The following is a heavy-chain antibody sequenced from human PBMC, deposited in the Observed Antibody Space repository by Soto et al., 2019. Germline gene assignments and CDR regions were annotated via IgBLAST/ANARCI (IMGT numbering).Heavy chain of an antibody. CDR3: ARCIAAAGMGWFDP. CDR2: IYHSGST. J-gene: IGHJ5*02. V-gene: IGHV4-30-2*01. D-gene: IGHD6-13*01. CDR1: GGSISSGGYS. Sequence: QLQLQESGSGLVKPSQTLSLTCAVSGGSISSGGYSWSWIRQPPGKGLEWIGYIYHSGSTYYNPSPQSRVHISGSRSKDQFSLKLSSVTAADTAVYYCARCIAAAGMGWFDPWGQGTLVTVSS.